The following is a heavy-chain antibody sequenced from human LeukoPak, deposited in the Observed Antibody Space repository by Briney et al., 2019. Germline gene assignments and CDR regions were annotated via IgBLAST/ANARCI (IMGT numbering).Heavy chain of an antibody. J-gene: IGHJ6*02. CDR3: ARDLRCSSTSCPTYYYYYGMDV. Sequence: ASVKVSCKASGYTFTSYGISWVRQAPGQGLECMGWISAYNGNTNYAQKLQGKVTMTTDTSTSTAYMELRSLRSDDTAVYCCARDLRCSSTSCPTYYYYYGMDVWGQGTTVTVSS. D-gene: IGHD2-2*01. CDR1: GYTFTSYG. V-gene: IGHV1-18*01. CDR2: ISAYNGNT.